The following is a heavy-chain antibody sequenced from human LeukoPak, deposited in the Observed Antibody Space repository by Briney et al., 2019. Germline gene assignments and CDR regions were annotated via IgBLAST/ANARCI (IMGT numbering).Heavy chain of an antibody. V-gene: IGHV3-53*01. CDR3: ARGPTMVRGAFDDC. CDR2: IYSGGAT. D-gene: IGHD3-10*01. Sequence: PGGSLRLSCAASGFNVSTNYMTWVRQAPGKGLEWVSLIYSGGATYYADSVKGRFIISRDNSKNTVYLQMNSLRAEGTALYYCARGPTMVRGAFDDCWGQGTLVTVSS. J-gene: IGHJ4*02. CDR1: GFNVSTNY.